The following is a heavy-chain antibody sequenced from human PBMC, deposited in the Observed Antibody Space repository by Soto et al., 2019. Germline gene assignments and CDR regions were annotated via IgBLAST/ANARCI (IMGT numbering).Heavy chain of an antibody. Sequence: QVQLVQSGAEVKKPGSSVKVSCKASGGTFSSYTISWVRQAPGQGLEWMGRIIPILGIANYAQKFQGRVTITADKSTSTAYMELSSLRSEDTAVYYCARDNVVTAMRGWFDPWGQGTLVTVSS. CDR1: GGTFSSYT. D-gene: IGHD2-21*02. CDR2: IIPILGIA. V-gene: IGHV1-69*08. CDR3: ARDNVVTAMRGWFDP. J-gene: IGHJ5*02.